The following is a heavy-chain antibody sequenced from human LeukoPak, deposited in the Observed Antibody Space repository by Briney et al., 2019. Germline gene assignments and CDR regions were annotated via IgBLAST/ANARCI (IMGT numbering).Heavy chain of an antibody. D-gene: IGHD3-22*01. V-gene: IGHV1-18*01. Sequence: EASVKVSCKASGYTFTSYGISWVRQAPGQGLEWMGWISAYNGNTNYAQKLQGRVTITADKSTSTAYMELSSLRSEDTAVYYCAKYYYDSSGYYSQYYYFDYWGQGTLVTVSS. CDR1: GYTFTSYG. CDR3: AKYYYDSSGYYSQYYYFDY. J-gene: IGHJ4*02. CDR2: ISAYNGNT.